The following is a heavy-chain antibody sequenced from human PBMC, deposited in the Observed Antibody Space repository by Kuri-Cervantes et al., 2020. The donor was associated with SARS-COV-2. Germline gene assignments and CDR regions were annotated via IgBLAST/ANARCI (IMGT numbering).Heavy chain of an antibody. J-gene: IGHJ4*02. CDR3: ARARRSSGWYGAPFDY. V-gene: IGHV3-33*01. Sequence: GESLKISCAASGFTFSSYGMHWVRQAPGKGLEWVAVIWYDGSNKYYADSVKGRFTISRDNAKNSLYLQMNSLRDEDTAVYYCARARRSSGWYGAPFDYWGQGTLVTVS. CDR2: IWYDGSNK. D-gene: IGHD6-19*01. CDR1: GFTFSSYG.